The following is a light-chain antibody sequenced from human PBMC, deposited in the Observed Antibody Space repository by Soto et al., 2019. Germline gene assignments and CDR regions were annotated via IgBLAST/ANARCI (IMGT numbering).Light chain of an antibody. V-gene: IGKV1-39*01. Sequence: DIHLTQSPSFLSASVGYRVTITCRASQGISSYLGWYQQKPGKAPKLLIFAASSLQSGVPSRFSGSGSGTDSTLTISSLQPEDFEPYYCQQSYSNPLTFGGGTKVDIK. CDR1: QGISSY. J-gene: IGKJ4*01. CDR3: QQSYSNPLT. CDR2: AAS.